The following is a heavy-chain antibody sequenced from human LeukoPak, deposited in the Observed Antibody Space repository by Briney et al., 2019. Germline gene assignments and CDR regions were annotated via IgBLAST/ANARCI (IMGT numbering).Heavy chain of an antibody. J-gene: IGHJ5*02. CDR1: GFTISRYD. CDR2: LSTTGDT. Sequence: GGSLRLSCAASGFTISRYDIHWVRQATGKSLEWVSFLSTTGDTYYQDSMKGRFTISRDTVRNSVYLQMNSLRADDTAVYYCTRGGCGRTSCYGDSGLDPWGQGTLVTVSS. V-gene: IGHV3-13*01. CDR3: TRGGCGRTSCYGDSGLDP. D-gene: IGHD2-2*01.